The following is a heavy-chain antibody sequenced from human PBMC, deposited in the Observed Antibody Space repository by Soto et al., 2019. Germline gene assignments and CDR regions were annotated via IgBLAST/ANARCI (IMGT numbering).Heavy chain of an antibody. CDR2: ISSSSSYI. J-gene: IGHJ4*02. CDR1: GFTFSSYS. CDR3: ARDGVGPETTFDC. Sequence: EVQLVESGGGLVKPGGSLRLSCAASGFTFSSYSMNWVRQAPGKGLEWVSSISSSSSYIYYADSVKGRFTISRDNANNARDSQMNIRRAEDTAVYYCARDGVGPETTFDCWGQRTLVIVSS. D-gene: IGHD3-3*01. V-gene: IGHV3-21*01.